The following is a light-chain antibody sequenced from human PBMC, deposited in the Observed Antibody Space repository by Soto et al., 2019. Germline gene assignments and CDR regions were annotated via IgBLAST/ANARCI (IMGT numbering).Light chain of an antibody. CDR3: QQYNNWPPYT. CDR1: QSVSSN. CDR2: GAS. V-gene: IGKV3-15*01. Sequence: EILMTQSPATLSVSPGERATLSCRASQSVSSNLAWYQQKPGQAPSLLIYGASTRATGIPARFSGSGSGTEFTLTISILQYEDFAVYYCQQYNNWPPYTFGQGTKVDIK. J-gene: IGKJ2*01.